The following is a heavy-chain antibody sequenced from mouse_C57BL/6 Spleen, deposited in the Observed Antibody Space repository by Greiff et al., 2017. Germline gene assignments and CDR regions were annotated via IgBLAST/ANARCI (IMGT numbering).Heavy chain of an antibody. CDR1: GLTFSSYA. J-gene: IGHJ2*01. D-gene: IGHD1-1*01. Sequence: EVQLVESGGGLVKPGGSLKLSCAASGLTFSSYAMSWVRQTPEKRLEWVATISDGGSYTYYPDNVKGRFTISRDNAKNNLYLQMSHLKSEDTAMYYCARDNYGSKDYFDYWGQGTTLTVSS. V-gene: IGHV5-4*01. CDR3: ARDNYGSKDYFDY. CDR2: ISDGGSYT.